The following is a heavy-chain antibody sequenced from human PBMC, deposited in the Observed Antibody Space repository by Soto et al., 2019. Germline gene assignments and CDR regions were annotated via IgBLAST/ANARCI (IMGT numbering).Heavy chain of an antibody. CDR2: INAGNGNT. CDR3: ARIKLLWFGEQIYYYYGMDV. J-gene: IGHJ6*02. V-gene: IGHV1-3*01. D-gene: IGHD3-10*01. Sequence: ASVKVSCKASGYTFTSYAMHWVRQAPGQRLEWMGWINAGNGNTKYSQKFQGRVTITRDTSASTAYMELSSLRSEDTAVYYCARIKLLWFGEQIYYYYGMDVWGQGTAVTVSS. CDR1: GYTFTSYA.